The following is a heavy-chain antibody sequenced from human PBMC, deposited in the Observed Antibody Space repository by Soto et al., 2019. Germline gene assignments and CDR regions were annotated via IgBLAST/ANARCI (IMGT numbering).Heavy chain of an antibody. CDR1: CGSISSYY. J-gene: IGHJ4*02. CDR3: ARERPELADFDY. D-gene: IGHD1-26*01. CDR2: IYYSGST. Sequence: PSETLSLTCTVSCGSISSYYWSWIRQPPGKGLEWIGYIYYSGSTNYNPSLKSRVTISVDTSKNQFSLKLSSVTAADTAVYYCARERPELADFDYWGQGTLVTVSS. V-gene: IGHV4-59*01.